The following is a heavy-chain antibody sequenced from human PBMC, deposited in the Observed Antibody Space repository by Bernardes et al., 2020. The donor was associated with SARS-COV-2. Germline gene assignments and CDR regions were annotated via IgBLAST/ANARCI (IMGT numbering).Heavy chain of an antibody. D-gene: IGHD2-2*01. Sequence: GGSLRLSCVGSGFNFGAYYISWVRQAPGKGLEWVGDARMDGTVKYFVDSVKGRFTISRDNAKNTLYLQMNSLRAEDTAVYYCARDERGRNCSSTSCHYYYYMDVWGKGTTVTVSS. V-gene: IGHV3-7*03. CDR1: GFNFGAYY. CDR2: ARMDGTVK. CDR3: ARDERGRNCSSTSCHYYYYMDV. J-gene: IGHJ6*03.